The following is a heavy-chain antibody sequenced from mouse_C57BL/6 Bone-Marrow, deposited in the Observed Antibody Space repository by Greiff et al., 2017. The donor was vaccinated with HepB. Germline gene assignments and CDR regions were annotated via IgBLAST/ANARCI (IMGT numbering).Heavy chain of an antibody. CDR3: ARSGDAMDY. D-gene: IGHD3-2*02. V-gene: IGHV1-69*01. CDR2: IDPSDSYT. CDR1: GYTCTSYW. Sequence: VQLQQPGAELVMPGASVKLSCKASGYTCTSYWMHWVKQRPGQGLEWIGEIDPSDSYTNYNQKFKGKSTLTVDKSSSTAYMQLSSLTSEDSAVYYCARSGDAMDYWGQGTSVTVSS. J-gene: IGHJ4*01.